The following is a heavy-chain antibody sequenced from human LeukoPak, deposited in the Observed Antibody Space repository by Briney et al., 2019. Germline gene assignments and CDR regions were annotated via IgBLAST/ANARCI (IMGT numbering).Heavy chain of an antibody. CDR1: GGSISSSSYY. CDR2: IYYSGST. D-gene: IGHD3-16*02. Sequence: SETLSLTCTVSGGSISSSSYYWGWIRQPPGKGLEWIGSIYYSGSTYYNPSLKSRVTISVDTSKNQFSLKLSSVTAADTAVYYCARRGIWGSYRYTPIWGQGTLVTVSS. CDR3: ARRGIWGSYRYTPI. V-gene: IGHV4-39*07. J-gene: IGHJ4*02.